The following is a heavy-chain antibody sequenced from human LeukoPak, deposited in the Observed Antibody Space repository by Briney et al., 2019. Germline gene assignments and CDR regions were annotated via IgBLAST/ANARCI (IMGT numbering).Heavy chain of an antibody. V-gene: IGHV1-46*01. Sequence: ASVKVSCKAFGYTFPSHKIHWVRQAPGQGLEWMGIINPSDGSARYAQPFQGRVSLTRDTSTSTLYMELSSLRSEDTAVYYCATDGGTYSTDYWGQGTLVTVSS. J-gene: IGHJ4*02. CDR2: INPSDGSA. CDR3: ATDGGTYSTDY. D-gene: IGHD1-26*01. CDR1: GYTFPSHK.